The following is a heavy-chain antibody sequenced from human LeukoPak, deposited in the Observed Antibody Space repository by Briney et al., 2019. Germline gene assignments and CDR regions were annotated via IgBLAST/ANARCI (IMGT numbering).Heavy chain of an antibody. CDR3: ARYIVSYPHDAFDI. CDR2: INHSGST. CDR1: GGSFSGYY. V-gene: IGHV4-34*01. J-gene: IGHJ3*02. D-gene: IGHD1-26*01. Sequence: SETLSLTCAVYGGSFSGYYWSWIRQPPGKGLEWIGEINHSGSTNYNPSLKSRVTISVDTPKNQFSLKLSSVTAADTAFYYCARYIVSYPHDAFDIWGQGTMVTVSS.